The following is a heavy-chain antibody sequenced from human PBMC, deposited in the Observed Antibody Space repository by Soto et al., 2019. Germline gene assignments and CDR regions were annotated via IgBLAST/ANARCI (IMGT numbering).Heavy chain of an antibody. CDR3: ARVIEYSSSSWFDP. V-gene: IGHV4-59*01. CDR2: IYYSGST. J-gene: IGHJ5*02. D-gene: IGHD6-6*01. Sequence: SETLSLTCAVSVGSISSYYWSWIRQPPGKGLEWIGYIYYSGSTNYNPSPKRRVTISVDTSKNQFSLKLSSVTAADTAVYYCARVIEYSSSSWFDPWGQGTLVTVSS. CDR1: VGSISSYY.